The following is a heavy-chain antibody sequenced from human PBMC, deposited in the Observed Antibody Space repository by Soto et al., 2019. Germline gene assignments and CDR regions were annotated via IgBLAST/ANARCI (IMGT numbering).Heavy chain of an antibody. CDR3: ARVLWSTVSPTRDSWFAP. J-gene: IGHJ5*02. D-gene: IGHD4-17*01. Sequence: SETLSLTCTVSGGSISSGGYYWSWIRQHPGKGLEWIGYIYSSGSTFYNPSLKSRVTISVDTSKNQFSLNLNSVTAADTAVYYCARVLWSTVSPTRDSWFAPWGQGVLVTVSS. CDR2: IYSSGST. CDR1: GGSISSGGYY. V-gene: IGHV4-31*03.